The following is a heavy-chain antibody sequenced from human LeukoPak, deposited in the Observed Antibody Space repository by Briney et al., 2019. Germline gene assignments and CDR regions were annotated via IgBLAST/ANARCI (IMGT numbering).Heavy chain of an antibody. J-gene: IGHJ4*02. CDR1: GGSISSYY. V-gene: IGHV4-39*07. Sequence: SETLSLTCTVSGGSISSYYWSWIRQPPGKGLEWIGSIYYSGSSYYNPSLKSRVTISVDTSKNQFSLKLSSVTAADTAVYYCARGLSSGWYYFDYWGQGTLVTVSS. CDR3: ARGLSSGWYYFDY. D-gene: IGHD6-19*01. CDR2: IYYSGSS.